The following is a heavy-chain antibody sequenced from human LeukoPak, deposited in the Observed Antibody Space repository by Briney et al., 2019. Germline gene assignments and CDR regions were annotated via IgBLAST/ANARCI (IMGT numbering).Heavy chain of an antibody. CDR3: AKTFGTGYPRNADY. J-gene: IGHJ4*02. V-gene: IGHV3-30*18. D-gene: IGHD3-9*01. Sequence: PGRSLRLSCAASGFTFSSYGMHWVRQAPGKGLEWVTVISFDGRNKYYADSVKGRFTISRDNSANTLYLQMNSLRAEDTAMYYCAKTFGTGYPRNADYWGQGTLVTVSS. CDR1: GFTFSSYG. CDR2: ISFDGRNK.